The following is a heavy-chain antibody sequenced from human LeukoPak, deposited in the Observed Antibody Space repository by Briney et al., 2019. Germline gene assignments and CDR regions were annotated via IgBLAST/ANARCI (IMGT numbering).Heavy chain of an antibody. V-gene: IGHV3-9*03. J-gene: IGHJ4*02. CDR1: GFTFDDYA. Sequence: GGSLRLSCAASGFTFDDYAMHWVRQAPGKGLEWVSGISWNSGSIGYADSVKGRFTISRDNAKNSLYLQMNSLRAEDMALYYCAKGPKYDSSGYYANWGQGTLVTVSS. CDR2: ISWNSGSI. D-gene: IGHD3-22*01. CDR3: AKGPKYDSSGYYAN.